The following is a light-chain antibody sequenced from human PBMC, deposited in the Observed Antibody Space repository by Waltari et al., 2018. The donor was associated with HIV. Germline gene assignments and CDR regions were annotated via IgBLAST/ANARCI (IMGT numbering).Light chain of an antibody. V-gene: IGKV1-12*02. CDR2: SAS. J-gene: IGKJ3*01. CDR1: QDVNNW. CDR3: LQADSFPFT. Sequence: DIQMTQSASSVSASVGDRVTIPCRASQDVNNWLAWYQQKPGQGPELLISSASGLQSGVPSGFSSSGSGPDFTLIISNLQPEDFATYYCLQADSFPFTFGPGT.